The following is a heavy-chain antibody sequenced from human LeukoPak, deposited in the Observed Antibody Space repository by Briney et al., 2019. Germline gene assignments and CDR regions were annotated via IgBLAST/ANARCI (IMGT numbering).Heavy chain of an antibody. CDR2: IYHGGPT. J-gene: IGHJ5*02. CDR1: GYSITSGYY. D-gene: IGHD3-10*01. CDR3: ARLPGPNWIDP. Sequence: SETLLLTCSVSGYSITSGYYWGRIRQPPGKGLEWIGGIYHGGPTYYNPSLMSRVTMSVDTSKNQFSLKLSSATAADTAVYYCARLPGPNWIDPWGQGTLVTVSP. V-gene: IGHV4-38-2*02.